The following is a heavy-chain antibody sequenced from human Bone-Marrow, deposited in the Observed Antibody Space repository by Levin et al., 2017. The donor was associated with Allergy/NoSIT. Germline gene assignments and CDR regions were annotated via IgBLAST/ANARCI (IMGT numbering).Heavy chain of an antibody. CDR2: ISNDGVTT. CDR3: AHQGYDASGYYSSY. D-gene: IGHD3-22*01. Sequence: PGGSLRLSCAVSGFTFSRSLMHWVRQAPGKGLEWVSRISNDGVTTTYADAVKGRFTISRDNAKSTLYLEMNSLTAEDTALYYCAHQGYDASGYYSSYWGQGALVTVSS. J-gene: IGHJ4*02. CDR1: GFTFSRSL. V-gene: IGHV3-74*01.